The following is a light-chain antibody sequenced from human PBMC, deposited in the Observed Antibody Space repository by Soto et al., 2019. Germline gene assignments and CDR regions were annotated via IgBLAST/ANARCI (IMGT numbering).Light chain of an antibody. CDR3: QQYDDWLRLT. CDR1: QTVSSN. J-gene: IGKJ4*01. V-gene: IGKV3-15*01. CDR2: GSS. Sequence: EIVMAQSPATPSLFSGERATLSCRASQTVSSNLAWYQQKPGQAPRLLLYGSSTRATGIPSRFSGSGSGTEFTLTISSLQSEDFAVYFCQQYDDWLRLTFGGGTKV.